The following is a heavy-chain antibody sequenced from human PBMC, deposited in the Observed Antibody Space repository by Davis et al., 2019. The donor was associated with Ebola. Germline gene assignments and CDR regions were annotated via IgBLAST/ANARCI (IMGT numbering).Heavy chain of an antibody. D-gene: IGHD1-7*01. J-gene: IGHJ4*02. Sequence: SLKISCAASGFTFDDYAMHWVRQAPGKGLEWVSGISWNSGSIGYADSVKGRFTISRDNAKNSLYLQMNSLRAEDTALYYCAKDSKLGVWGQGTLVTDSS. CDR3: AKDSKLGV. V-gene: IGHV3-9*01. CDR2: ISWNSGSI. CDR1: GFTFDDYA.